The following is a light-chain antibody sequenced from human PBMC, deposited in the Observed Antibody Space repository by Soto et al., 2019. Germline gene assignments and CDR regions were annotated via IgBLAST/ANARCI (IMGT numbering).Light chain of an antibody. J-gene: IGKJ5*01. V-gene: IGKV1-9*01. CDR1: QDIGIY. CDR2: AAS. CDR3: QQANSFPIT. Sequence: IQLTQSPSSRSASVGDRVTITCRASQDIGIYLAWYQQKAGKAPKFLIYAASTLQSGVPSRFSGSGYGTDFTLTISSLQPEDFATYYCQQANSFPITFGQGTRLEIK.